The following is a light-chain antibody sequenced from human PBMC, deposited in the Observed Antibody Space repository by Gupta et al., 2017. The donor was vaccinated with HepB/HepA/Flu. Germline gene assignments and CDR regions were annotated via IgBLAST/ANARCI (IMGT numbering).Light chain of an antibody. CDR1: NIGSQS. J-gene: IGLJ3*02. CDR3: QVWDTSEHRGV. Sequence: SYVLTQPPSVSVAPGKTATLTCGGHNIGSQSVHCLQQKSGQAPLLIIYYDSDRPSGIPERSSASNSGNTATLTISRVEAGDEADYYCQVWDTSEHRGVFGGGTKLTVL. CDR2: YDS. V-gene: IGLV3-21*01.